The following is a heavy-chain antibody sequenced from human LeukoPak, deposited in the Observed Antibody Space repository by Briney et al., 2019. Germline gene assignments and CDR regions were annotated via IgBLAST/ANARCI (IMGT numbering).Heavy chain of an antibody. J-gene: IGHJ4*02. D-gene: IGHD3-3*01. CDR3: ARQKSAYDSEFDY. Sequence: GESLKISCKGSGYSFPSQWIGWVRQMPGKGLEWMGIIYLGDSDTRYSPSFQGQVTISADKSISTAYLQWSSLKASDTAMYYCARQKSAYDSEFDYWGQGTLVTVSS. CDR2: IYLGDSDT. CDR1: GYSFPSQW. V-gene: IGHV5-51*01.